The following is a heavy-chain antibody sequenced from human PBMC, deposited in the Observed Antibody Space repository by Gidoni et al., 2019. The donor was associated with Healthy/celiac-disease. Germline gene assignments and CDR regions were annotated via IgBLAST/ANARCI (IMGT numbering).Heavy chain of an antibody. CDR3: AREVRRYSSGWPLGY. CDR2: IIPIFGTA. CDR1: GGPFRSYA. V-gene: IGHV1-69*01. D-gene: IGHD6-19*01. Sequence: QVQLVQSGAEVKKPGSSVKVSCKASGGPFRSYAISWVRQAPGQGLGWMGGIIPIFGTANYAQKFQGRVTITADESTSTAYMELSSLRSEDTAVYYCAREVRRYSSGWPLGYWGQGTLVTVSS. J-gene: IGHJ4*02.